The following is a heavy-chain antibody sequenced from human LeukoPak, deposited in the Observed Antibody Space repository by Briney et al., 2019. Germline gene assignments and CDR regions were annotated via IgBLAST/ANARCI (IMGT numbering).Heavy chain of an antibody. V-gene: IGHV3-48*01. D-gene: IGHD5-24*01. CDR2: ISSSSSSM. CDR3: ARDEDGHLDY. Sequence: QPGGSLRLSCAASGFTFSNYIMNWVRQAPGKGLEWVSYISSSSSSMYYADSVKGRFTISRDNAKNSLYLQMNSLRAEDTAVYYCARDEDGHLDYWGQGTLVTVSS. CDR1: GFTFSNYI. J-gene: IGHJ4*02.